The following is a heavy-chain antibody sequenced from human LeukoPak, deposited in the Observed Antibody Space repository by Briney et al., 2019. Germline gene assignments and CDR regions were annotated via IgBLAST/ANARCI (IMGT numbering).Heavy chain of an antibody. CDR1: GGSISSYY. Sequence: SETLSLTCAVSGGSISSYYWSWIRQPPGKGLEWIGYIYYSGSTNYNPSLKSRVTISVDTSKNQFSLKLSSVTAADTAVYYCARRDSGSWWSYFDYWGQGTLVTVSS. D-gene: IGHD6-13*01. CDR2: IYYSGST. J-gene: IGHJ4*02. V-gene: IGHV4-59*01. CDR3: ARRDSGSWWSYFDY.